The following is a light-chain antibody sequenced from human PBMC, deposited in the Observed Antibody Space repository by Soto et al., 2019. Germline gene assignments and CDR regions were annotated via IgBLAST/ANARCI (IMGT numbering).Light chain of an antibody. CDR2: KAS. V-gene: IGKV1-5*03. Sequence: DIQMTQSPSTLSASVGDRVTITCRASQSISSWLAWYQQKPGKAPELLIYKASNLENGVPSRFSGSGSGTEFTLTISSLQPDDFATYYCQQYSSYSAFGQGTKVEIK. J-gene: IGKJ1*01. CDR1: QSISSW. CDR3: QQYSSYSA.